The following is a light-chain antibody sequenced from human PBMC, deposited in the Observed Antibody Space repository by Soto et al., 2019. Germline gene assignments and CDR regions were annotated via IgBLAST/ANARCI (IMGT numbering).Light chain of an antibody. J-gene: IGKJ4*01. CDR3: QQYGSSPGLT. V-gene: IGKV3-20*01. CDR1: QSVSSTY. CDR2: GAS. Sequence: EIVLTQSPGTLSLSPGKRATLSCRASQSVSSTYLAWYQQKPGQAPRLLIYGASSRATGIPDRFSGSGSGTDFTLTISRLEPEDFAVYYCQQYGSSPGLTFGGGTKVEIK.